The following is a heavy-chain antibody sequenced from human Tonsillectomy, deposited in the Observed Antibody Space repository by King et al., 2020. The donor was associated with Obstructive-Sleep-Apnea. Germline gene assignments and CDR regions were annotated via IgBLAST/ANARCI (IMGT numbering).Heavy chain of an antibody. CDR2: IYYSGST. CDR3: ARAGSTVTSTSLSHWYFDL. Sequence: VQLQESGPGLVKPSETLSLTCTVSGGSISTYYWSWIRQPPGKGLEWIGYIYYSGSTNYNPSLKSRVTISVDTSKNQFSLKLNSVTAAATAVYYCARAGSTVTSTSLSHWYFDLWGRGTLVTVSS. CDR1: GGSISTYY. J-gene: IGHJ2*01. V-gene: IGHV4-59*01. D-gene: IGHD4-17*01.